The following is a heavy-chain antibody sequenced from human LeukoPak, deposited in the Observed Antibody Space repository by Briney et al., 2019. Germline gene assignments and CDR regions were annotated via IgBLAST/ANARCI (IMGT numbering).Heavy chain of an antibody. CDR3: APRGDY. Sequence: GGSLRLSCAASGFTFTNAWMSWVRQAPGKGLEWVSSIFQGGGEIRYADSVKGRFTISRDNSKNTLYLQMNSLRAEDTAVYYCAPRGDYWGQGTLVTVSS. D-gene: IGHD3-10*01. CDR1: GFTFTNAW. CDR2: IFQGGGEI. V-gene: IGHV3-66*02. J-gene: IGHJ4*02.